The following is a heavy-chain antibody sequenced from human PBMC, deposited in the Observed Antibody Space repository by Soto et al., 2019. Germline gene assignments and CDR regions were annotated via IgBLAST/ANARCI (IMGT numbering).Heavy chain of an antibody. Sequence: ASVKVSCKAAGYTFTSYGISWVRQAPGQGLEWMGWISAYNGNTNYAQKLQGRVTMTTDTSTSTAYMKLRSLRSDDTAVYYCARGPDSSGWYIGYWFDPWGQGTLVTVSS. CDR3: ARGPDSSGWYIGYWFDP. V-gene: IGHV1-18*01. J-gene: IGHJ5*02. CDR1: GYTFTSYG. CDR2: ISAYNGNT. D-gene: IGHD6-19*01.